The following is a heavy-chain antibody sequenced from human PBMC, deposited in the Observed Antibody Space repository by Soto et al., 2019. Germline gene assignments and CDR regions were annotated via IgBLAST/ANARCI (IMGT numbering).Heavy chain of an antibody. D-gene: IGHD2-8*01. Sequence: QVQLQESGPGLVKPSQTLSLTCTVSGGSISSGDSYWSWIRQPPGKGLEWIGFISRTGSTYYNPSLKSRVTISVDTSKNQVSLKLSSVTAADTAVYYCARRYCTSGICNDFDYWGQGTLVTVSS. CDR3: ARRYCTSGICNDFDY. J-gene: IGHJ4*02. V-gene: IGHV4-30-4*01. CDR1: GGSISSGDSY. CDR2: ISRTGST.